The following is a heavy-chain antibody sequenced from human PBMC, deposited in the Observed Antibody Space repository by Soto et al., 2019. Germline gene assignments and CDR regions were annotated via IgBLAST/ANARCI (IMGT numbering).Heavy chain of an antibody. CDR2: INHSGST. CDR3: ARGPTLSIAARPHDY. D-gene: IGHD6-6*01. Sequence: SETLSLTCAVYGGSFSGYYWSWIRQPPGKGLEWIGEINHSGSTNYNPSLKSRVTISVDTSKNQFSLKLSSVTAADTAVYYCARGPTLSIAARPHDYWGQGTQVTVSS. V-gene: IGHV4-34*01. J-gene: IGHJ4*02. CDR1: GGSFSGYY.